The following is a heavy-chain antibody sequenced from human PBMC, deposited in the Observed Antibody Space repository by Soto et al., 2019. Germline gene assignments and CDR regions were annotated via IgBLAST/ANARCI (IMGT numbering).Heavy chain of an antibody. CDR2: ISHGETNK. CDR1: GFTFSTYG. Sequence: QLQLVESGGGVVQPGRSLRLSCAASGFTFSTYGMHWLRQAPGKGLEWVALISHGETNKYYVDSVKGRFTISRDNSKNTLYLQMNSLRSENTAVYYCAKDPIPMARSWPAYWGQGTLVTVSS. CDR3: AKDPIPMARSWPAY. D-gene: IGHD2-8*01. J-gene: IGHJ4*02. V-gene: IGHV3-30*18.